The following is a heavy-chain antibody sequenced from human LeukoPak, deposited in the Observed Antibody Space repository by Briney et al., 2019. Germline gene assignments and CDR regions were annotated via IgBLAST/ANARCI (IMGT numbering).Heavy chain of an antibody. Sequence: ASVKVSCKVSGYTLTEFSMHWVRQAPGKGLEWVGGFDPVDAETVYAQKFQGRVTMTENTLTDTAYMGLSSLRSEDTAVYYCARGYDSSGWYDYWGQGTLVTVSS. V-gene: IGHV1-24*01. D-gene: IGHD6-19*01. J-gene: IGHJ4*02. CDR1: GYTLTEFS. CDR3: ARGYDSSGWYDY. CDR2: FDPVDAET.